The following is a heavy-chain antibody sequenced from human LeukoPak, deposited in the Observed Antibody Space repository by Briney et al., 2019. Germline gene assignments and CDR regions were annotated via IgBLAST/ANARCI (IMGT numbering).Heavy chain of an antibody. V-gene: IGHV3-21*01. CDR2: ISSSSSYI. D-gene: IGHD3-10*01. Sequence: GGSLRLSCAASGFTFSSYSMNWVRQAPGKGLEWVSSISSSSSYIYYADSVKGRFTISRDNAKNSLYLQMNSLKAEDTAVYYCAREGMVRGVITNWGQGTLVTVSS. J-gene: IGHJ4*02. CDR1: GFTFSSYS. CDR3: AREGMVRGVITN.